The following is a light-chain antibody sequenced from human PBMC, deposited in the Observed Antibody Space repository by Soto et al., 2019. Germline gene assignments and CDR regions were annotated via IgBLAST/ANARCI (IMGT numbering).Light chain of an antibody. V-gene: IGKV3-20*01. CDR3: QQYGSSRGT. CDR1: QSVSSNY. CDR2: SAS. Sequence: EIVLTQSPGTLSLFPGERATLSCRASQSVSSNYLVGYQQKSGQAPRLLIYSASSRAIGIPDRFSGSGSGTDFTLTINRLEPEDFAVYYCQQYGSSRGTFGRGPKVE. J-gene: IGKJ1*01.